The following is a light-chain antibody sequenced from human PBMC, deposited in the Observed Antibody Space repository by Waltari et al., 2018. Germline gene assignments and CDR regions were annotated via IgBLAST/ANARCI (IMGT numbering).Light chain of an antibody. CDR1: ISAVGAYYP. CDR3: NSYTATNILV. V-gene: IGLV2-14*03. Sequence: SALTQPASVSGSPGTSTTISCPGTISAVGAYYPLSWYQQRPGKAPKLMIYDVSSRPSGVSNRFSGSKSGNTASLTISGLQPEDEADYYCNSYTATNILVFGGGTKVTVL. J-gene: IGLJ2*01. CDR2: DVS.